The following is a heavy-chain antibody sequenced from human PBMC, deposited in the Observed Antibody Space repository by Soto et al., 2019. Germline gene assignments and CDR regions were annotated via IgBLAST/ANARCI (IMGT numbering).Heavy chain of an antibody. CDR2: FIPIFGTA. V-gene: IGHV1-8*01. CDR3: ARLYDFWSGKPSYGMDV. Sequence: AASVELSCTESGDSLPSYARHLVRQAPRQRLEWMGGFIPIFGTADYAQKFQGRVTMTRNTSISTAYMELSSLRSEDTAVYYCARLYDFWSGKPSYGMDVWGQGTTVTVSS. CDR1: GDSLPSYA. D-gene: IGHD3-3*01. J-gene: IGHJ6*02.